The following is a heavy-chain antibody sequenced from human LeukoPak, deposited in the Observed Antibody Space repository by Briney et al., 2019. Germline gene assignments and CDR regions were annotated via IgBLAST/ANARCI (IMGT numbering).Heavy chain of an antibody. V-gene: IGHV3-48*04. CDR3: ARGGHDPGIPFDI. Sequence: GGSLRLSCVASGFTFSSYSMNWVRQAPGKGLEWVSYISSRGSAIYYADSVKGRFTVSRNNAKNSLYLQMNSLRADDTAVYYCARGGHDPGIPFDIWGQGTMVTVSS. CDR2: ISSRGSAI. CDR1: GFTFSSYS. J-gene: IGHJ3*02. D-gene: IGHD1-1*01.